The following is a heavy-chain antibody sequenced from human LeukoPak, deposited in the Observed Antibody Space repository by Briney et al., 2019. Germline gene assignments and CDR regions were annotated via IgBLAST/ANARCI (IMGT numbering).Heavy chain of an antibody. J-gene: IGHJ4*02. D-gene: IGHD3-22*01. CDR1: GYTFTSYG. CDR3: AKAERGYDSSGYYYTYYFDY. Sequence: ASVKVSCKASGYTFTSYGISWVRQAPGQGLEWMGWISAYNGNTNYAQKLQGRVTMTTDTSTSTAYMELRSLRSDDTAVYYCAKAERGYDSSGYYYTYYFDYWGQGTLVTVSS. V-gene: IGHV1-18*01. CDR2: ISAYNGNT.